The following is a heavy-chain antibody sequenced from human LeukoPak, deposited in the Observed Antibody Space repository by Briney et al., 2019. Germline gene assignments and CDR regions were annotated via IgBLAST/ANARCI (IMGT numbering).Heavy chain of an antibody. Sequence: SETLSLTCTVSGGSISSHYWSWIRQPPGKGLEWIGYIYYSGSTHYNPSLKSRVTISVDTSKNQFSLRLSSVTAADTAVYYCARDKQPGDQWGQGTLVTVSS. CDR3: ARDKQPGDQ. J-gene: IGHJ5*02. V-gene: IGHV4-59*11. CDR2: IYYSGST. D-gene: IGHD6-13*01. CDR1: GGSISSHY.